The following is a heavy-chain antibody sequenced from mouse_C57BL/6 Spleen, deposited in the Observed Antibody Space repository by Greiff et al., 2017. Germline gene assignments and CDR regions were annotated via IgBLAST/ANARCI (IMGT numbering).Heavy chain of an antibody. CDR2: INPNNGGT. CDR1: GYTFTDYN. Sequence: EVQLQQSGPELVKPGASVKIPCKASGYTFTDYNMDWVKQSHGKSLEWIGDINPNNGGTIYNQKFKGKATLTVDKSSSTAYMELRSLTSEATAVYYCARSRYYYGSSYLYYFDYWGQGTTLTVSS. V-gene: IGHV1-18*01. J-gene: IGHJ2*01. D-gene: IGHD1-1*01. CDR3: ARSRYYYGSSYLYYFDY.